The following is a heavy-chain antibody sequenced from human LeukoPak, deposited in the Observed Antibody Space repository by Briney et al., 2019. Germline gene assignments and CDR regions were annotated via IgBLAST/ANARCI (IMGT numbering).Heavy chain of an antibody. CDR3: ARAVWGFGSYCFDY. D-gene: IGHD6-13*01. V-gene: IGHV3-21*01. Sequence: GGSLRLSCAASGFTFSTYSVNWVRQAPGKGLEWVSSISGSTTYIYYADSVKGRFTISRDNAKNSLYLQMNSLRAEDTAVYYCARAVWGFGSYCFDYWGQGTLVTVSS. J-gene: IGHJ4*02. CDR1: GFTFSTYS. CDR2: ISGSTTYI.